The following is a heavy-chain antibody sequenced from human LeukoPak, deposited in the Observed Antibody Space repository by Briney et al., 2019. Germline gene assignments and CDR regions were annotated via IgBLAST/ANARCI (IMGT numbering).Heavy chain of an antibody. CDR3: ARSTGGTLDAFDI. CDR1: GFSFPTYG. CDR2: ISYDGSNK. Sequence: GGSLRLSCAASGFSFPTYGMHWVRQAPGKGLEWVAVISYDGSNKYYADSVKGRFTISRDNSKNTLYLQMNSLRAEDTAVYYCARSTGGTLDAFDIWGQGTMVTVSS. V-gene: IGHV3-30*03. J-gene: IGHJ3*02. D-gene: IGHD1-26*01.